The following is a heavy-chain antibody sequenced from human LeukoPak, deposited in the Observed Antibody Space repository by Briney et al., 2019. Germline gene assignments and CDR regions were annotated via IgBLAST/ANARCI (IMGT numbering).Heavy chain of an antibody. V-gene: IGHV1-18*01. CDR3: ARGGGYCTSTSCYLGPWFDP. Sequence: ASVKVSCKASGYNFKSYGISWLRQAPGQGPEWMGWISVYNGNTKYAQKFQGRATMSTDTSTSTAYIELRSLRSDDTAVYYCARGGGYCTSTSCYLGPWFDPWGQGTLVTVSS. J-gene: IGHJ5*02. CDR2: ISVYNGNT. CDR1: GYNFKSYG. D-gene: IGHD2-2*01.